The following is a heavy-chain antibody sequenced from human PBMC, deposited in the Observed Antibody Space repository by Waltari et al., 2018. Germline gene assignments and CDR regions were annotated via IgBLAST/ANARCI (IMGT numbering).Heavy chain of an antibody. CDR3: ARSNRTVARGLGKVFYHYSMDV. CDR1: GGSFSPYF. D-gene: IGHD3-10*01. J-gene: IGHJ6*02. CDR2: ITSGGDS. Sequence: QVQLQQWGPGVLKPAETLSLTCSLSGGSFSPYFWTWIRQSPRKEMEWIAEITSGGDSYFNPSLKTRVTSSRDVANGEVSLKLYSGTVADTAVYCCARSNRTVARGLGKVFYHYSMDVWGPGTPVIVSS. V-gene: IGHV4-34*02.